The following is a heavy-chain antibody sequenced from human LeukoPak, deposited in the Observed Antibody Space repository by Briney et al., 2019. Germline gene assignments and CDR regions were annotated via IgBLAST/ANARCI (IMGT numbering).Heavy chain of an antibody. V-gene: IGHV3-21*01. Sequence: PGGSLRLSCAASGFTFSSYSMNWVRQAPGKGLEWVSSISSSSSYIYYADSVKGRFTISRDNAKNSLYLQMNSLRAEDTAVYYCATMDIVVVPAADNWFDPWAREPWSPSPQ. CDR1: GFTFSSYS. D-gene: IGHD2-2*03. CDR2: ISSSSSYI. CDR3: ATMDIVVVPAADNWFDP. J-gene: IGHJ5*02.